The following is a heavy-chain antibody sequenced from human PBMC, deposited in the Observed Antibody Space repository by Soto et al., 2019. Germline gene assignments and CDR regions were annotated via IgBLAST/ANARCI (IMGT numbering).Heavy chain of an antibody. CDR1: GGTFSSYA. Sequence: SVKVSCKASGGTFSSYAISWVRQAPGQGLEWMGGIIPIFGTANYAQKFQGRVTITADESTSTAYMELSSLRSEDTAVYYCARDRTPYYYDSSGIFPTDGMDVWGQGTTVTVSS. D-gene: IGHD3-22*01. V-gene: IGHV1-69*13. CDR3: ARDRTPYYYDSSGIFPTDGMDV. CDR2: IIPIFGTA. J-gene: IGHJ6*02.